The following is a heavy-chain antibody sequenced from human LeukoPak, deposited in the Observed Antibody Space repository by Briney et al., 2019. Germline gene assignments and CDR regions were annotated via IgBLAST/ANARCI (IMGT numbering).Heavy chain of an antibody. CDR3: ANAGTIVVVTLSGMDV. CDR1: GFTFSSYA. CDR2: ISGSGGST. J-gene: IGHJ6*02. V-gene: IGHV3-23*01. Sequence: PGGSLRLSCAASGFTFSSYAMSWVRQAPGKGLEWVSAISGSGGSTYYADSVKGRFTISRDNSKNTLYLQMNSLRAEDTAVYYCANAGTIVVVTLSGMDVWGQGTTVTVSS. D-gene: IGHD3-22*01.